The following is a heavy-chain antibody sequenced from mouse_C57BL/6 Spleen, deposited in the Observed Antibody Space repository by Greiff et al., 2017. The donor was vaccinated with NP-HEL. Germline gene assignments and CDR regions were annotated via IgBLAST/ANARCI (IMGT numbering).Heavy chain of an antibody. CDR3: ARSPYEYDGYYYAKDY. J-gene: IGHJ4*01. V-gene: IGHV1-19*01. CDR2: INPYNGGT. Sequence: VQLQQSGPVLVKPGASVKMSCTASGYTFTDYYMNWVKQSHGKSLEWIGVINPYNGGTSYNQKFKGKATLTVDKSSSTGYMELNSLTYGGSAVYYCARSPYEYDGYYYAKDYWGQGTSVTVSS. D-gene: IGHD2-4*01. CDR1: GYTFTDYY.